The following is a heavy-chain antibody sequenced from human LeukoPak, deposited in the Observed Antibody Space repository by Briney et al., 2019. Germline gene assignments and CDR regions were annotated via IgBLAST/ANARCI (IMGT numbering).Heavy chain of an antibody. V-gene: IGHV1-18*01. D-gene: IGHD6-19*01. Sequence: ASVKVSCKASGGTFSSYAITWLRQAPGQGLEWMGWISPYNGNTKYAQKVQGRVTMTTDTSTSTAYMELRSLRSDDTAVYYCARRGSSGPEGWFDPWAQGTLVTVSS. CDR2: ISPYNGNT. CDR1: GGTFSSYA. CDR3: ARRGSSGPEGWFDP. J-gene: IGHJ5*02.